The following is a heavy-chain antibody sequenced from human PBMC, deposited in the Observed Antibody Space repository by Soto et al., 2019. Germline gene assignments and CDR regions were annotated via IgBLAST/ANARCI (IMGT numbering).Heavy chain of an antibody. CDR2: IIPILGRA. V-gene: IGHV1-69*02. Sequence: QVQLVPSGAEVKKPGSSVKVSCNASGGTFSSYTISWLRQAPGQGLEWMGRIIPILGRANYSQKFQGSVTITADKSTSASYMHVGRLRAEDTDVYYFASGQSGSSSWVLFDYGGQGTLVTVSS. J-gene: IGHJ4*02. CDR1: GGTFSSYT. D-gene: IGHD6-13*01. CDR3: ASGQSGSSSWVLFDY.